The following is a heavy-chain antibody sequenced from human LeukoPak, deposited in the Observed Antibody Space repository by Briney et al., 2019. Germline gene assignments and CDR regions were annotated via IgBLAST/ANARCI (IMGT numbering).Heavy chain of an antibody. CDR3: ARHAIRADDSSGFYSLPV. CDR2: INPKSGVT. V-gene: IGHV1-2*02. J-gene: IGHJ3*01. Sequence: ASVKVSCKASGHTFSGSYIHWVRQAPGQGLEWMGWINPKSGVTKIAQKFQGRVTMNRDTSTSTSYMELRRLTSDDTAVYYCARHAIRADDSSGFYSLPVWGQGTKVTVSS. CDR1: GHTFSGSY. D-gene: IGHD3-22*01.